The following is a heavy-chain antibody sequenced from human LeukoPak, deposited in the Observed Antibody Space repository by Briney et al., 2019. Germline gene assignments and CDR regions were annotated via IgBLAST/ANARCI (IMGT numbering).Heavy chain of an antibody. D-gene: IGHD3-9*01. CDR1: GFTFSSYA. V-gene: IGHV3-23*01. J-gene: IGHJ6*02. Sequence: EGSLRLSCAASGFTFSSYAMSWVRQAPGKGLEWVSAISGSGGSTYYADSVKGRFTISRDNSKNTLYLQMNSLRAEDTAVYYCARSLRYFDWLNYGMDVWGQGTTVTVSS. CDR3: ARSLRYFDWLNYGMDV. CDR2: ISGSGGST.